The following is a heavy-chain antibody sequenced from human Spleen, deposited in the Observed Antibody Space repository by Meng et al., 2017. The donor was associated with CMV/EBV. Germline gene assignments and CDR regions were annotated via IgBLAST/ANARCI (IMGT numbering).Heavy chain of an antibody. CDR3: TRDLVYYGMDV. Sequence: GGSLRLSCTASGFTFGDYAMSWVRQAPGKGLEWVGFIRSKAYGGTTEYAASVKGRFTISRDDSKSIAYLQMNSLKTEDTAVYYCTRDLVYYGMDVWGQGTTVTVSS. CDR2: IRSKAYGGTT. J-gene: IGHJ6*02. V-gene: IGHV3-49*04. CDR1: GFTFGDYA. D-gene: IGHD2-8*02.